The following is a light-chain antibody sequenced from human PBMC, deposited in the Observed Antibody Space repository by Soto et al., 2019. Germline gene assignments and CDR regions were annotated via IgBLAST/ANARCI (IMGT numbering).Light chain of an antibody. CDR3: SSYTSSSTWV. Sequence: QSALTQPASVSGSPGQSITISCTGTSSDVGGYNYVSWYQQHPGKAPKLMIYDVSNRPSGVSNRFSGSKSGNTASLPISGLQAEYEADYYCSSYTSSSTWVFGGGTKLTVL. J-gene: IGLJ3*02. V-gene: IGLV2-14*01. CDR2: DVS. CDR1: SSDVGGYNY.